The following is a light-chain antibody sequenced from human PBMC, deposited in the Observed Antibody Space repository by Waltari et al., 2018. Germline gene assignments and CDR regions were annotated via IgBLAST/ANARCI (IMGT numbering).Light chain of an antibody. Sequence: DIQMTQSPSSLSASVRDRVTITCRASQAIRDSLAWYQQKPGKAPKLLLYGASRLDSGVPFRFSGSGSGTDFTLTITSLQPEDFATYYCQHYYNIPRTVGQGTKVEVK. CDR3: QHYYNIPRT. J-gene: IGKJ1*01. CDR2: GAS. V-gene: IGKV1-NL1*01. CDR1: QAIRDS.